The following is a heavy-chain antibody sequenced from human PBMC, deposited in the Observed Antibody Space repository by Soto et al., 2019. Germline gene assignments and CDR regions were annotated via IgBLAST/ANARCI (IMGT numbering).Heavy chain of an antibody. V-gene: IGHV5-10-1*01. J-gene: IGHJ4*02. CDR3: ARHASYYVSSGYFGTY. CDR1: GYTFTNHW. D-gene: IGHD3-22*01. CDR2: INPSDSHT. Sequence: GASLKISCQGSGYTFTNHWITWVRQVPGKGLEWMGRINPSDSHTNYSPSFQGHVTMSVDKSISTAYLQWSSLKASDSAMYYCARHASYYVSSGYFGTYWGQGTLVTVSS.